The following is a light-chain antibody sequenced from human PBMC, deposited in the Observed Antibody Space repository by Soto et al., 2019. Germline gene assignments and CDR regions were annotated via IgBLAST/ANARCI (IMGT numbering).Light chain of an antibody. Sequence: SVLTQSPGAPSLSPGERATLCCTASQRVSSSYLAWYQQKPGQAPRLLIYDASNRATGTPARFSGSGSGTDFTLTISSLEPEDFAVYYCHQRQSWPRTFGQGTKVDIK. CDR2: DAS. V-gene: IGKV3-11*01. J-gene: IGKJ1*01. CDR1: QRVSSSY. CDR3: HQRQSWPRT.